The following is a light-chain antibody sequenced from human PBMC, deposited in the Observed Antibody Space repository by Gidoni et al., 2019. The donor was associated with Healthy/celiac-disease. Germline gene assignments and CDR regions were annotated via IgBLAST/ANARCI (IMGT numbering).Light chain of an antibody. J-gene: IGLJ1*01. CDR3: SSYTSSSPFV. CDR2: EVS. V-gene: IGLV2-14*01. Sequence: QSALTQPASVSGSPGQSNTISCTGTSSDVGGYNYVSWYQQHPGKAPNLMIYEVSNRPSGVSNRFSGSKSGNTASLTISGLQAEDEADYYCSSYTSSSPFVFGTGTKVTVL. CDR1: SSDVGGYNY.